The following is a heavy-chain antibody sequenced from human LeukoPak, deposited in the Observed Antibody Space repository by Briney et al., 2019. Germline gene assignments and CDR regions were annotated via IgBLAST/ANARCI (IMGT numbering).Heavy chain of an antibody. D-gene: IGHD2-21*02. CDR3: ARERVVVTAIEDCYYGMDV. CDR2: INSDGSST. CDR1: GFTFSSYW. J-gene: IGHJ6*02. V-gene: IGHV3-74*01. Sequence: GGSLRLSCAASGFTFSSYWMHWVRQAPGKGLVWVSRINSDGSSTSYADSVKGRFTISRDNAKNTLYLQMNSLRAEDTAVYYCARERVVVTAIEDCYYGMDVWRQGPTVTVPS.